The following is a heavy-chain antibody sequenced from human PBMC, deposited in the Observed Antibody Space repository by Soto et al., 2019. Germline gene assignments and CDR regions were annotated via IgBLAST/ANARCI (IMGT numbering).Heavy chain of an antibody. CDR3: AREMGACSDSSCYPGPYDS. CDR2: ITSKSTTI. Sequence: GGSLRLSCAASGFTFTSYSMNWVRQAPGQGLEWVSYITSKSTTIKYADSVKGRFTVSRDNAKNSLYLKLNSLRDEDTAVYYCAREMGACSDSSCYPGPYDSWGQGTLVTVSS. D-gene: IGHD3-16*01. CDR1: GFTFTSYS. J-gene: IGHJ5*02. V-gene: IGHV3-48*02.